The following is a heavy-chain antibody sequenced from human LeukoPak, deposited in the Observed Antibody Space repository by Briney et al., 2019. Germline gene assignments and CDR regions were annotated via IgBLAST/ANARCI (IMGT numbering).Heavy chain of an antibody. CDR1: GFTFSSFS. V-gene: IGHV3-48*04. Sequence: PGGSLRLSCAASGFTFSSFSMNWVRQAPGKGPEWVSYISSSSSNIYYADSVKGRFTISRDNAKNSLYLQMNSLRAEDTAVYYCARVPDSPFDFDYWGQGTLVTVSS. D-gene: IGHD1-14*01. CDR2: ISSSSSNI. J-gene: IGHJ4*02. CDR3: ARVPDSPFDFDY.